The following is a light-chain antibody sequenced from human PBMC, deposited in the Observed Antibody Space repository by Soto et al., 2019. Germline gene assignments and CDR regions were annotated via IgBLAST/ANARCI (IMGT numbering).Light chain of an antibody. CDR1: QSVSSSY. J-gene: IGKJ5*01. CDR2: GAS. V-gene: IGKV3-20*01. CDR3: QQYGSSPPIT. Sequence: EIVLMQSPGTLSLSPGERATLSCRASQSVSSSYLAWYQQKPGQAPRLLIYGASSRATGIPDRFSGSGSGTDFTLTISRLEPGDFAVYYCQQYGSSPPITFGQGTRLEIK.